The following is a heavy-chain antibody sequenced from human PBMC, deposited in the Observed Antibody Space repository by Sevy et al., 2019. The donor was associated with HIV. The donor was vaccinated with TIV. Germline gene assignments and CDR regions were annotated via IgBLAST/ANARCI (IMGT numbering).Heavy chain of an antibody. Sequence: GGSLRLSCAASGFTFSSYSMNWVRQAPGKGLEWVSYISSSSSTIYYADSVKGRFTISRDNAKNSLYLQMNSLRDKDTAVYYCARDREEYYGSGSYYSPPLYYYGMDVWGQGTTVTVSS. CDR3: ARDREEYYGSGSYYSPPLYYYGMDV. J-gene: IGHJ6*02. CDR2: ISSSSSTI. CDR1: GFTFSSYS. V-gene: IGHV3-48*02. D-gene: IGHD3-10*01.